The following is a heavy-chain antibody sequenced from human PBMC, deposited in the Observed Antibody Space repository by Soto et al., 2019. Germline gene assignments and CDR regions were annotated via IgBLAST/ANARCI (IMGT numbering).Heavy chain of an antibody. CDR2: IQREVDGLRT. CDR1: GFAFSNTW. CDR3: APQGGTGELPA. J-gene: IGHJ5*02. Sequence: PGGSLRLSCAASGFAFSNTWMNWVRQAPGKGLEWVGLIQREVDGLRTDYAAPVKGRFTISRDDSQTTVYLQMNGLEIADTALYYCAPQGGTGELPAWGQGTLVTVSS. D-gene: IGHD2-8*02. V-gene: IGHV3-15*07.